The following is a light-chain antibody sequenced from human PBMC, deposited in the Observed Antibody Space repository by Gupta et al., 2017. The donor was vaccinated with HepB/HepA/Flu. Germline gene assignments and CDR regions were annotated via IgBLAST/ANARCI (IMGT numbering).Light chain of an antibody. V-gene: IGKV3-11*01. CDR1: QTVSGY. J-gene: IGKJ5*01. Sequence: EIVLTQSPDPLSFSPAQRATLSRRASQTVSGYLAWYQQKAYQAPRLLMYDTSKRAAGIAARFSGSGSGTDFTLTISSRETEDFAIYYWKQGYLWHTFGQGTRLEIK. CDR2: DTS. CDR3: KQGYLWHT.